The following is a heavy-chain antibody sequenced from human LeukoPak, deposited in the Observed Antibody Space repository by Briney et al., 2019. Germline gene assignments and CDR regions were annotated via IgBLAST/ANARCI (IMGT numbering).Heavy chain of an antibody. J-gene: IGHJ4*02. Sequence: GGSLRLSCAASGFTFSSYGMHWVRQAPGKGLEWVAVIWYDGSNKYYADSVKGRFTISRDNSKNTLYLQMNSLRAEDTAVYYCARGEPLVRGVGGILGDYWGQGTLVTVSS. V-gene: IGHV3-33*01. CDR3: ARGEPLVRGVGGILGDY. CDR2: IWYDGSNK. CDR1: GFTFSSYG. D-gene: IGHD3-10*01.